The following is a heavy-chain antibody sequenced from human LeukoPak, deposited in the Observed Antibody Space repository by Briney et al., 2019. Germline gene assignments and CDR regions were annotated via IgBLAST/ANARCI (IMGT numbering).Heavy chain of an antibody. CDR1: GYTFTNHG. V-gene: IGHV1-18*01. CDR2: ISTYNGNT. D-gene: IGHD2-15*01. CDR3: ARDGVAASNTEYYFDY. Sequence: ASVKVSCKASGYTFTNHGISWVRQAPGQGLEWMGWISTYNGNTNYAQNLQGRVTMTTDTSTSTAYMELRSLRSDDTAVYYCARDGVAASNTEYYFDYWGQGTLVTVSS. J-gene: IGHJ4*02.